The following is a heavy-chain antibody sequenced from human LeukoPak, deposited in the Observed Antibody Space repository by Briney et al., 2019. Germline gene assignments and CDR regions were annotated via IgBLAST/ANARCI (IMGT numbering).Heavy chain of an antibody. D-gene: IGHD1-7*01. Sequence: GGSLRLSCAASGFTFSNAWMSWVRQAPGKGLEWVGRIKSKTDGGTTDYAAPVKGRFTISRDDSENTLYLQMNSLKTEDTAVYYCTTDLDGTTGYYYYYYMDVWGKGTTVTVSS. J-gene: IGHJ6*03. CDR2: IKSKTDGGTT. CDR1: GFTFSNAW. V-gene: IGHV3-15*01. CDR3: TTDLDGTTGYYYYYYMDV.